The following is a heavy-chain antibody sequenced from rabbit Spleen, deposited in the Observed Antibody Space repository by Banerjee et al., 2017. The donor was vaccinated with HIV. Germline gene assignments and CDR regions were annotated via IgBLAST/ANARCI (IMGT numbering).Heavy chain of an antibody. V-gene: IGHV1S45*01. D-gene: IGHD2-1*01. CDR3: SRGSAAMTMVITGFYLNL. CDR1: GFSFGDRDV. J-gene: IGHJ4*01. Sequence: QEQLVESGGGLVQPEGSLTLTCKASGFSFGDRDVMCWVRQAPGKGLQWIACINASTAKPVYATWAKGRFTISKTSSTTVTLQLTSLTAADTATYFCSRGSAAMTMVITGFYLNLWGPGTLVTVS. CDR2: INASTAKP.